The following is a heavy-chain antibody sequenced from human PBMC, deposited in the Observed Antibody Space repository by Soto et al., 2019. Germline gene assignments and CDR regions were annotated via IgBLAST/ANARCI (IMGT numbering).Heavy chain of an antibody. CDR3: ARLIYDRSGYSWFDP. Sequence: SETLSLTCTVSGSSISSSSYYWGWIRQPPGKGLEWIESIYYTGSTYYNPSLKSRVTMSVDTSKNQFSLKLSSVTAADTAVYYCARLIYDRSGYSWFDPWGQGTLVTVSS. D-gene: IGHD3-22*01. CDR1: GSSISSSSYY. CDR2: IYYTGST. J-gene: IGHJ5*02. V-gene: IGHV4-39*01.